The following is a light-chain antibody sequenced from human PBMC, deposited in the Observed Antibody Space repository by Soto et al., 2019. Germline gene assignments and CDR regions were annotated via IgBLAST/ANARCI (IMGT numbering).Light chain of an antibody. J-gene: IGLJ2*01. Sequence: QSALTQPASVSGSPGQSITISCTGTSSDVGGYNYVSWYQQHPGKAPKLMIYDVSNRPSGXSNRFSGSKSGNTASLTISGLQAEDEADYYCSSYTSSSTYVVFGGGTKVTVL. V-gene: IGLV2-14*01. CDR2: DVS. CDR3: SSYTSSSTYVV. CDR1: SSDVGGYNY.